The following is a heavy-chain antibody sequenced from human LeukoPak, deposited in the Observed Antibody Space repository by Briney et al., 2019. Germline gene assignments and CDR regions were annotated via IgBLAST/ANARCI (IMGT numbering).Heavy chain of an antibody. Sequence: ASVKVSCKASGYTFTSYGISWVRQAPGQGLGWMGWISAYNGNTNYAQKLQGRVTMTTDTSTSTAYMELRSLRSDDTAVYYCARHRRQYDILTGPGVYYYYGMDVWGQGTTVTVSS. J-gene: IGHJ6*02. CDR1: GYTFTSYG. CDR3: ARHRRQYDILTGPGVYYYYGMDV. V-gene: IGHV1-18*01. CDR2: ISAYNGNT. D-gene: IGHD3-9*01.